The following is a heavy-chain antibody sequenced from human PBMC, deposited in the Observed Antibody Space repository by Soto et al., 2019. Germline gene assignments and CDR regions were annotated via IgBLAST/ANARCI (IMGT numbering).Heavy chain of an antibody. D-gene: IGHD6-13*01. J-gene: IGHJ4*02. Sequence: EVQLVESGGGLLQPGGSLRLSCAAAGFTVSSNYMSWVRQAPGKGLEWVSVIYSGGSTYYADSVKGRFTISRDNSKNTMYLHMNSLSAADTAVYYCARDGLADAAFDYWGQGTMVTVSS. CDR2: IYSGGST. V-gene: IGHV3-53*01. CDR1: GFTVSSNY. CDR3: ARDGLADAAFDY.